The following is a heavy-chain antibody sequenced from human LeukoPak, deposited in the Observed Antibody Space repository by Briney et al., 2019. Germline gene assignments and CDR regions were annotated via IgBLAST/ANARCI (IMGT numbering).Heavy chain of an antibody. V-gene: IGHV3-43*01. J-gene: IGHJ4*02. Sequence: RIGGSLRLSCAASGFAFDDYTMHWVRHAPGKGLEWVSLISWDGGSTYYADSVKGRFTISRDNSKNSLYLQMNSLRTEDTALYYCAKSLTGPFDYWGQGTLVTVSS. CDR2: ISWDGGST. D-gene: IGHD1-20*01. CDR1: GFAFDDYT. CDR3: AKSLTGPFDY.